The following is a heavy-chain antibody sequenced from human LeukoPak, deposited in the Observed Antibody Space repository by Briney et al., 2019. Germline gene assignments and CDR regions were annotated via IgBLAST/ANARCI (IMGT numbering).Heavy chain of an antibody. J-gene: IGHJ4*02. CDR2: IYHSGST. D-gene: IGHD2-8*02. Sequence: SETLSLTCTVSGYSISSGYYWGWIRQPPGKGLEWIGSIYHSGSTYYNPSLKSRVTISVDTSKNHFSLKLTSVTAADTAVYYCVRGSGGLINDYWGQGTLVTVSS. V-gene: IGHV4-38-2*02. CDR1: GYSISSGYY. CDR3: VRGSGGLINDY.